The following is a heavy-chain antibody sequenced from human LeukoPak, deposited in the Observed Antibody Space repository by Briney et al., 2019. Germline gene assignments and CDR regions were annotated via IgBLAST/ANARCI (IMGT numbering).Heavy chain of an antibody. V-gene: IGHV3-53*01. J-gene: IGHJ4*02. Sequence: GGSLRLSCAASGFTVSSNYMSWVRQAPGKGLEWVSVIYSGGSTYYADSVKGRFTISRDNSKNTLYLQMNSLRAEDTAVYYCANHLACGSTSCPPFDYWGQGTLVTVSS. CDR2: IYSGGST. D-gene: IGHD2-2*01. CDR3: ANHLACGSTSCPPFDY. CDR1: GFTVSSNY.